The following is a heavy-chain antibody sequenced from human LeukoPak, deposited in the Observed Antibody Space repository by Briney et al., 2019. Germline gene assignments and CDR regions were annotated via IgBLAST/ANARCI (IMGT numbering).Heavy chain of an antibody. CDR1: GFTFSSYA. V-gene: IGHV3-23*01. CDR3: AKEGATIFGVVDDGMDV. Sequence: PGGSLRLSCAASGFTFSSYAMSWVRQAPGKGLEWVSAISGSGGSTYYADSVKGRFTISRDNSKNTLYLQMNSLRAEDTAVYYCAKEGATIFGVVDDGMDVWGQGTTVTVSS. J-gene: IGHJ6*02. D-gene: IGHD3-3*01. CDR2: ISGSGGST.